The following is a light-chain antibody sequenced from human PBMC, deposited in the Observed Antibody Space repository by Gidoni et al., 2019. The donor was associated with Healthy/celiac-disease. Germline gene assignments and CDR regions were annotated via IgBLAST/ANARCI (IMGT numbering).Light chain of an antibody. CDR3: QQRSNWPPIT. J-gene: IGKJ5*01. CDR2: DAS. Sequence: DIVFTQSPATLSLSPGERANLSCRASQSVSSYLAWYQQKPGQAPRLLIYDASNRATGIPARFSGSGSGTDFTLTISSLEPEDFAVYYCQQRSNWPPITFGQGTRLEIK. V-gene: IGKV3-11*01. CDR1: QSVSSY.